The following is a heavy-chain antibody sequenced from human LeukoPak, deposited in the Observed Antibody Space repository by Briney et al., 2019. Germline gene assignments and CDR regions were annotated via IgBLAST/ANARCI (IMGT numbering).Heavy chain of an antibody. CDR1: GGSIDSTNW. V-gene: IGHV4/OR15-8*01. Sequence: LETLSLTCDVSGGSIDSTNWWNWVRQPPGKGLEWIGEIHHDGRINYNPSLKSRVTLSVDKSKNQLSLRLNSVTAADTAMYYCARSHDHLWGNYPDYWGQGTLVTVSS. J-gene: IGHJ4*02. D-gene: IGHD3-16*02. CDR2: IHHDGRI. CDR3: ARSHDHLWGNYPDY.